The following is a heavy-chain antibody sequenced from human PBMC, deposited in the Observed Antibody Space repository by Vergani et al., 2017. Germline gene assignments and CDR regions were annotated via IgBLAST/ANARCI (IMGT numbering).Heavy chain of an antibody. J-gene: IGHJ6*02. CDR2: IRSKANSYAT. CDR1: GFMFSGSA. Sequence: EVQLVESGGGLVKPGGSLRLSCAASGFMFSGSAMHWVRQASGKGLEWVGRIRSKANSYATAYAASVKGRFAISRDDSKNTAYLQMNSLKTEDTAVYYCARSCSGGSCYSDIYGMDVWGQGP. D-gene: IGHD2-15*01. V-gene: IGHV3-73*01. CDR3: ARSCSGGSCYSDIYGMDV.